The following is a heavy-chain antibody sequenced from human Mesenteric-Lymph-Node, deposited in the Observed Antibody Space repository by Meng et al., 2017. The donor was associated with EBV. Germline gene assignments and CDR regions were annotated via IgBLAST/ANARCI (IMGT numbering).Heavy chain of an antibody. CDR2: INDSGST. J-gene: IGHJ4*02. V-gene: IGHV4-34*01. CDR1: GGSFSAYY. CDR3: ARSYSNFQFFDS. D-gene: IGHD4-11*01. Sequence: QGRLQQWGAGLWKPSETLPPTWAVDGGSFSAYYWSWIRQPPGKGLEWIGEINDSGSTNYNPSLKSRVTISLDTSNKHFSLKLSSVTAADAAVYYCARSYSNFQFFDSWGQGTLVTVSS.